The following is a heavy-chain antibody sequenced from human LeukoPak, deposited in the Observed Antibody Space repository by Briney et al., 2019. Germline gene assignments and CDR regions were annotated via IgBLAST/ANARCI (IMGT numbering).Heavy chain of an antibody. V-gene: IGHV3-73*01. CDR3: AKDHWGVGQWLGEFDY. J-gene: IGHJ4*02. D-gene: IGHD6-19*01. Sequence: PGGSLRLSCAASGFTFSGSAMHWVRQASGKGLEWVGRIRSKANSYATAYAASVKGRFTISRDDSKNTAYLQMNSLKTEDTAVYYCAKDHWGVGQWLGEFDYWGQGTLVTVSS. CDR1: GFTFSGSA. CDR2: IRSKANSYAT.